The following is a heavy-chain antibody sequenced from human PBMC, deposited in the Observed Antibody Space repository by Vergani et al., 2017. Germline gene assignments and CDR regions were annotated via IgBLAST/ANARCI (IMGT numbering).Heavy chain of an antibody. CDR1: GGSISSSSYY. J-gene: IGHJ2*01. Sequence: QLQLQESGPGLVKPSETLSLTCTVSGGSISSSSYYWGWIRQPPGKGLEWIGSIYYSGSTYYNPSLKSRVTISVDTSKNQFSLKLSSVTAADTAVYYCARDRGVPEYFDLWGRGTLVTVSS. CDR3: ARDRGVPEYFDL. V-gene: IGHV4-39*07. CDR2: IYYSGST. D-gene: IGHD1-14*01.